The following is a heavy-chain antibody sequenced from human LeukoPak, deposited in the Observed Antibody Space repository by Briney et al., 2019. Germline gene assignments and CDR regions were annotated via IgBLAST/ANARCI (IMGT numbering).Heavy chain of an antibody. CDR1: GYSIASGPD. D-gene: IGHD1-1*01. Sequence: PSETLSLTCDLSGYSIASGPDWGWTRQSPGKGLECMASVYHSGRTHYPPSLESRVTISVDTSKNPFSLTEKSVAAAATARYSCARERAYTFWFDDWGQGAQVTVSS. V-gene: IGHV4-38-2*01. CDR3: ARERAYTFWFDD. CDR2: VYHSGRT. J-gene: IGHJ4*02.